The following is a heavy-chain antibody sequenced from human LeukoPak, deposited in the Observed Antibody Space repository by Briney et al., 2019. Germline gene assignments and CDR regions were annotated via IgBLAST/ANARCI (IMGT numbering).Heavy chain of an antibody. CDR1: GFTFSSYS. J-gene: IGHJ4*02. CDR3: ASEIPNLRYCSSTSCDY. Sequence: GGSLRLSCAASGFTFSSYSMNWVRQAPGKGLEWVSSFTRSSSFVYYADSVKGRFTISRDNAKNSLYLPMSSLRAEDTAVYYCASEIPNLRYCSSTSCDYWGQGTLVTVSS. CDR2: FTRSSSFV. V-gene: IGHV3-21*01. D-gene: IGHD2-2*01.